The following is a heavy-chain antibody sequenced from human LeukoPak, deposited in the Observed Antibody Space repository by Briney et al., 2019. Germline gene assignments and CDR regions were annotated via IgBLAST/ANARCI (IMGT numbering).Heavy chain of an antibody. Sequence: SEPLSLTCTVSGGSISSYYWSWIRQPAGKGLEWIGRIYTSGSTNYNPSLKSRVTMSVDTSKNQFSLKLSSVTAADTAVYYCARSNLNYDILTGYQTDAFDIWGQGTMVTVSS. CDR3: ARSNLNYDILTGYQTDAFDI. CDR2: IYTSGST. V-gene: IGHV4-4*07. J-gene: IGHJ3*02. CDR1: GGSISSYY. D-gene: IGHD3-9*01.